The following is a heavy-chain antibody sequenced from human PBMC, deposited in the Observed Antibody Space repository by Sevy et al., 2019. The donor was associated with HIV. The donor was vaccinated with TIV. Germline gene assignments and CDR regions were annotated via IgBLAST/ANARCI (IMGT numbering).Heavy chain of an antibody. V-gene: IGHV3-11*01. CDR2: ISSGGTNI. CDR1: GFTFSDYY. Sequence: GGSLRLSCVASGFTFSDYYVTWIRQAPGKGLEWVSYISSGGTNIDYADSVRGRFTISRDNAKNSLYLQMNSLRAEDTAVYYCARDGYTYGYGVFDYWGQGTLVTVSS. D-gene: IGHD5-18*01. J-gene: IGHJ4*02. CDR3: ARDGYTYGYGVFDY.